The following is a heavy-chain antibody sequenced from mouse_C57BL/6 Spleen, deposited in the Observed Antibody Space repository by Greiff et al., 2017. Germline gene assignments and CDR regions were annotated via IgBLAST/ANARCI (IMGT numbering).Heavy chain of an antibody. CDR2: IDPSDSYT. Sequence: QVQLQQPGAELVMPGASVKLSCKASGYTFTSYWMHWVKQRPGQGLEWIGEIDPSDSYTNYNQKFKGKSTLTVDKSSSTAYMQLRSLTSEDSAVYYCASFYGSSPFDYWGQGTTLTVSS. V-gene: IGHV1-69*01. CDR1: GYTFTSYW. CDR3: ASFYGSSPFDY. J-gene: IGHJ2*01. D-gene: IGHD1-1*01.